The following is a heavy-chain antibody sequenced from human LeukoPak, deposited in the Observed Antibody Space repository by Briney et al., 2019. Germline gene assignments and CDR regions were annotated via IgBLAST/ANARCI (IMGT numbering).Heavy chain of an antibody. D-gene: IGHD2-15*01. J-gene: IGHJ5*02. V-gene: IGHV4-34*01. Sequence: SETLSLTCAVYGGSFSGYHWSWIRQPPGKGLEWIGEINHSGSTNYNPSLKSRVTISVDTSKNQFSLKLSSVTAADTAVYYCARGRRDRRYCSGGSCYPGWFDPWGQGTLVTVSS. CDR3: ARGRRDRRYCSGGSCYPGWFDP. CDR1: GGSFSGYH. CDR2: INHSGST.